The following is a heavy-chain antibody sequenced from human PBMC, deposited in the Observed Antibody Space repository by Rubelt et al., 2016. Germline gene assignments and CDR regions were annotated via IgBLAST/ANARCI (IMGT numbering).Heavy chain of an antibody. CDR3: AREGNLPPYGYGYYYYYGMDV. D-gene: IGHD5-18*01. Sequence: QVQLVESGGGVVQPGRSLRLSCAASGFTFSSYAMHWVRQAPGKGLAWVGVLTIAGDMSKNTLYLQMNRLRAEDTAVYYCAREGNLPPYGYGYYYYYGMDVWGQGTTVTVSS. J-gene: IGHJ6*02. V-gene: IGHV3-30*04. CDR1: GFTFSSYA.